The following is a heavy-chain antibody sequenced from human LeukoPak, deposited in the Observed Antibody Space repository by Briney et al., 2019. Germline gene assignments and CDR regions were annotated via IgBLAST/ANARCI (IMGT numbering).Heavy chain of an antibody. CDR1: GFTFSSYE. J-gene: IGHJ3*02. D-gene: IGHD6-19*01. CDR2: ISSSGSTI. V-gene: IGHV3-48*03. CDR3: AREGAVDAFDI. Sequence: PGGSLRLSCAASGFTFSSYEMNWVRQAPGKGLEWVSYISSSGSTIYYTDSVKGRFTISRDNAKNSLFLQMNSLRAEDTAVYCCAREGAVDAFDIWGQGTIVTVSS.